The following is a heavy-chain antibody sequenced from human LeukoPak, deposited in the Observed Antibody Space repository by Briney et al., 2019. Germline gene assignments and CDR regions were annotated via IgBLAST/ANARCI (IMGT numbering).Heavy chain of an antibody. J-gene: IGHJ3*01. CDR2: ISSSSSYI. CDR3: AAQTMIESKRGL. CDR1: GFTFSSYS. V-gene: IGHV3-21*01. D-gene: IGHD3-22*01. Sequence: GGSLRLSCAASGFTFSSYSMNWVRQAPGKGLEWVSSISSSSSYIYYADSVKGRFTISRDNAKNSLYLQMNSLRAEDTAVYYCAAQTMIESKRGLWGQGTMVTVSS.